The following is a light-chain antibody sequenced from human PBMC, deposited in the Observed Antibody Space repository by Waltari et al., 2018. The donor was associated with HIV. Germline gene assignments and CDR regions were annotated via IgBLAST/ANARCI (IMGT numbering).Light chain of an antibody. CDR3: ASWDGNLHGHAV. J-gene: IGLJ2*01. CDR2: GSN. Sequence: QCVLTQPPSVSGTPGQRVTITCSGTSSNIGRYSVSWYRQFPGPATSLRIYGSNERPPGVPDRFSGSKSGTSASLAISVLQSEDEADYYCASWDGNLHGHAVFGGGTTLTVL. CDR1: SSNIGRYS. V-gene: IGLV1-44*01.